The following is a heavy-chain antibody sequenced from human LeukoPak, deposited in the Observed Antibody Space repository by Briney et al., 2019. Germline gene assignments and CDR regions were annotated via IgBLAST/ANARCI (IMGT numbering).Heavy chain of an antibody. D-gene: IGHD2-2*01. Sequence: GGSLRLSCAASGFTFSDYWIHWVRQVPGKGLLWVSRINTGGSSTTYADSVKGRFTISRDNSKNTLYLQMNSLRAEDTAVYYCAKDPRRYCSSTSCPLDYWGQGTLVTVSS. CDR3: AKDPRRYCSSTSCPLDY. J-gene: IGHJ4*02. V-gene: IGHV3-74*01. CDR2: INTGGSST. CDR1: GFTFSDYW.